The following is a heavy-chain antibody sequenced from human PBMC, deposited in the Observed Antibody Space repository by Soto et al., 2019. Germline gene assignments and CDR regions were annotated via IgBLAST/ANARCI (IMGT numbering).Heavy chain of an antibody. CDR1: GGSFSGYY. D-gene: IGHD3-9*01. Sequence: ASETLSLTCAVYGGSFSGYYWSWIRQPPGKGLEWIGEINHSGSTNYNPSLKSRVTISVDTSKNEFSLKLSSVTAADTAVYYCARGKGVLYYDILTGYYRAYYFDYWGQGTLVTVSS. CDR2: INHSGST. V-gene: IGHV4-34*01. CDR3: ARGKGVLYYDILTGYYRAYYFDY. J-gene: IGHJ4*02.